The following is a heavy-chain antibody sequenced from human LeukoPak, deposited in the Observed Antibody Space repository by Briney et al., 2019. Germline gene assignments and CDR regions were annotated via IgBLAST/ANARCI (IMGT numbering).Heavy chain of an antibody. Sequence: SETLSLTCTVSGXSISSGGVYWSWIRQHPGKGLESLGYIYYSGTTYYNPSLKSRVTFSVDTSKNQFSLKLNPVTAADTALYYCARGTTDGYSYGRFDYWGQGTLVTVSS. D-gene: IGHD5-18*01. CDR2: IYYSGTT. V-gene: IGHV4-31*03. J-gene: IGHJ4*02. CDR1: GXSISSGGVY. CDR3: ARGTTDGYSYGRFDY.